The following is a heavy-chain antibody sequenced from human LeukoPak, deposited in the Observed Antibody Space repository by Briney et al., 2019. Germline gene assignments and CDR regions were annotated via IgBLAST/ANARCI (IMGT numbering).Heavy chain of an antibody. Sequence: SETQSLTCTVSGGSISSSSYYWGWIRQPPGEGLEWIWRIYYCGSTYYHPSLNRRLTISVDTSKNQYSLKLSSVTAADTAVYYCARQYIVATIIDYWGQGTLVTVSS. D-gene: IGHD5-12*01. V-gene: IGHV4-39*01. J-gene: IGHJ4*02. CDR1: GGSISSSSYY. CDR3: ARQYIVATIIDY. CDR2: IYYCGST.